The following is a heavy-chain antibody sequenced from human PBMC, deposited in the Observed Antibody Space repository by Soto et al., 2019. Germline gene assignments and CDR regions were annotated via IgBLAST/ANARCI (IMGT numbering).Heavy chain of an antibody. V-gene: IGHV3-23*01. J-gene: IGHJ4*02. CDR2: ISGSGGST. CDR3: AKDLIFRGGPDDY. Sequence: EVQLLESGGGLVQPGGSLRLSCAASGFTFSSYAMSWVRQAPGKGLEWVSAISGSGGSTYYADSVKGRFTISRDNSKNTLYLQMNSLRAEDTAVYYCAKDLIFRGGPDDYWGQETLVTVSS. CDR1: GFTFSSYA. D-gene: IGHD3-10*01.